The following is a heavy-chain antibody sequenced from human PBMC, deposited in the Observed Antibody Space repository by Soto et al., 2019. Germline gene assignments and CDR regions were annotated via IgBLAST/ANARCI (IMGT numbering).Heavy chain of an antibody. CDR1: GGSFSGYY. CDR3: AREVATVTKNAFTRPFDY. V-gene: IGHV4-34*01. D-gene: IGHD4-17*01. CDR2: INHSGST. J-gene: IGHJ4*02. Sequence: QVQLQQWGAGLLKPSETLSLTCAVYGGSFSGYYWSWIRQPPGKGLEWIGEINHSGSTNYNPSLKSRVTRSVDTSKNQFSLKLSSVTAADTAVYYCAREVATVTKNAFTRPFDYWGQGTLVTVSS.